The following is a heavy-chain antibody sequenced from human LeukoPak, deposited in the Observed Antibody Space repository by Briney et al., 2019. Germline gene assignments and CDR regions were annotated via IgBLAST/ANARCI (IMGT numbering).Heavy chain of an antibody. CDR1: GFTFSSYG. D-gene: IGHD4/OR15-4a*01. CDR3: ARENVLAGYFDY. Sequence: PGGSLRLSCAASGFTFSSYGMHWVRQAPGKGLEWVSSISSSSSYIYYADSVKGRFTISRDNAKNSLYLQMNSLRAEDTAVYYCARENVLAGYFDYWGQGTLVTVSS. V-gene: IGHV3-21*01. CDR2: ISSSSSYI. J-gene: IGHJ4*02.